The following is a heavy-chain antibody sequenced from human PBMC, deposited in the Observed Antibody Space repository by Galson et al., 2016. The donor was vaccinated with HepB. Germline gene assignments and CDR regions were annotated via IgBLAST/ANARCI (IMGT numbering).Heavy chain of an antibody. J-gene: IGHJ5*02. CDR3: AGRGVDSRFDP. CDR1: GFDFSTYD. CDR2: ITTSSSTI. V-gene: IGHV3-48*02. Sequence: SLRLSCAASGFDFSTYDMNWIRRVPGKGLEWLSHITTSSSTIYYADSVLGRFTISRDNAKSSLYLQMSGLRDDDTAIYYCAGRGVDSRFDPWGQGTLVTVAS. D-gene: IGHD2-21*01.